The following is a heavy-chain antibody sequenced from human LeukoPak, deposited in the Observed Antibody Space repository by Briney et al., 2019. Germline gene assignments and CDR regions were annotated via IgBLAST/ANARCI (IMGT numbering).Heavy chain of an antibody. J-gene: IGHJ4*02. CDR3: ARHDRDYFDSSGSLDY. Sequence: SETLSLTCTVSGASISTNFDYWGWIRQPPGKGLEWIGTIYYTGSTYYNPSLKSRFTISVDTSKNQFSLKLRSVTAADTAVYYCARHDRDYFDSSGSLDYWGQGTLVTVSS. D-gene: IGHD3-22*01. V-gene: IGHV4-39*01. CDR2: IYYTGST. CDR1: GASISTNFDY.